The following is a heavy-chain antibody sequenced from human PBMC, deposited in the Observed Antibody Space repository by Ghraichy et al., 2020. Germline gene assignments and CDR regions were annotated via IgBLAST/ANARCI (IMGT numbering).Heavy chain of an antibody. J-gene: IGHJ4*02. D-gene: IGHD2/OR15-2a*01. CDR1: GGSISSYY. V-gene: IGHV4-59*01. Sequence: SETLSLTCTVSGGSISSYYWSWIRQPPGKGLEWIGYIYYSGSTNYNPSLKSRVTISVDTSKNQFSLKLSSVTAADTAVYYCARGIEDYYFDYWGQGTLVTVSS. CDR3: ARGIEDYYFDY. CDR2: IYYSGST.